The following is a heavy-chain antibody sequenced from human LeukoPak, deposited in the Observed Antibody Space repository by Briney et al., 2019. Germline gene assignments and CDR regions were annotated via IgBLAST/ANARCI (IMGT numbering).Heavy chain of an antibody. CDR2: IIPIFGTA. V-gene: IGHV1-69*13. Sequence: RGASVKVSCKASGGTFSSYAISWVRLAPGQGLEWMGGIIPIFGTANCAQKFQGRVTITADESTSTAYMELSSLRSEDTAVYYCARIAYCSSTSCYAGWFDPWGQGTLVTVSS. CDR3: ARIAYCSSTSCYAGWFDP. CDR1: GGTFSSYA. J-gene: IGHJ5*02. D-gene: IGHD2-2*01.